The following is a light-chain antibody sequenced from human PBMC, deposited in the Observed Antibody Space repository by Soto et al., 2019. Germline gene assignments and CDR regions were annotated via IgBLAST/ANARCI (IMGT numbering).Light chain of an antibody. V-gene: IGLV2-14*01. Sequence: SVLTKPASVSRSPGQWIPITYTGNNSDVGGYNYVSWYQQHPGKAPKLMIYDVSNRPSGVSNRFSGSKSGNTASLTISGLQAEDEADYYCSSYTSSSTRVFGTGTKVTVL. J-gene: IGLJ1*01. CDR3: SSYTSSSTRV. CDR2: DVS. CDR1: NSDVGGYNY.